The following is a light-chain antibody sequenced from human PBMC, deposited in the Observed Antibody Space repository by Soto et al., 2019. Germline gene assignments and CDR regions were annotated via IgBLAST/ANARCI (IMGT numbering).Light chain of an antibody. V-gene: IGLV1-44*01. Sequence: QSVLTQPPSASGTPGQRVTMSCSGGSSIIGSNTVSWYQHLPGTAPQLLIYSDTQRASGVADRFSGSKSGTSASLAISGLQSDDEADYYCAAWDDRLNGALFGTGTKVTVL. CDR2: SDT. J-gene: IGLJ1*01. CDR3: AAWDDRLNGAL. CDR1: SSIIGSNT.